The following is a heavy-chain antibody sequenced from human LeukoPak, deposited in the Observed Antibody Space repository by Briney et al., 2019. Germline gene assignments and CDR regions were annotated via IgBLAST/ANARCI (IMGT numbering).Heavy chain of an antibody. CDR1: GYTFTSYG. Sequence: ASVKVSCKASGYTFTSYGISWVRQAPGQGLEWMGWISAYNGNTNYAQELQGRVTMTTDTSTSTAYMELRSLRSDDTAVYYCARTYYYDSSGYYYDPSHFDYWGQGTLVTVSS. D-gene: IGHD3-22*01. J-gene: IGHJ4*02. CDR3: ARTYYYDSSGYYYDPSHFDY. CDR2: ISAYNGNT. V-gene: IGHV1-18*01.